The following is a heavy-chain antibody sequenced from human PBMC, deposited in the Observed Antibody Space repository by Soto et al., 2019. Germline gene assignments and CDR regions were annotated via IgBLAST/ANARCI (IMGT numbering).Heavy chain of an antibody. D-gene: IGHD3-10*01. CDR1: GGTFSSYA. J-gene: IGHJ6*02. V-gene: IGHV1-69*13. CDR2: IIPIFGTA. Sequence: GASVKVSCKASGGTFSSYAISWVRQAPGQGLEWMGGIIPIFGTANYAQKFQGRVTITADESTSTAHMELSSLRSEDTAVYYCTISRGNMVRGVIVPGENYYYYGMDVWGQGTTVTV. CDR3: TISRGNMVRGVIVPGENYYYYGMDV.